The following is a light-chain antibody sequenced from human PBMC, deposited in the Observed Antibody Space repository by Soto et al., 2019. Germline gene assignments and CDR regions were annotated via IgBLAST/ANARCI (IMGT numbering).Light chain of an antibody. CDR3: ASHAGSNNSV. V-gene: IGLV2-8*01. CDR2: DVS. CDR1: SSDVGGYNH. Sequence: QSALTQPPSASGSPGQSVTISCTGTSSDVGGYNHVSWYQQNPGKAPKLMIYDVSKRPSGVPDRFSGSKSGNTASLTISGLQAEHEADYYCASHAGSNNSVFGTGTKVTV. J-gene: IGLJ1*01.